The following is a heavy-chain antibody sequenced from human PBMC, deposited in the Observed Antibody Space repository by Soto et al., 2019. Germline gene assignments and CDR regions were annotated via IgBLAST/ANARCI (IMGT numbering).Heavy chain of an antibody. V-gene: IGHV6-1*01. CDR1: GDSVSSNSAA. CDR3: ARLEDIVVVPAAITYGMDV. CDR2: AYYRSKWYN. Sequence: SQTLSLTCAISGDSVSSNSAAWNWIRQSPSRGLEWLGRAYYRSKWYNDYAVSVKSRITIDPDTSKNQFSLQLNSVTPEDTAVYYCARLEDIVVVPAAITYGMDVWGQGTTVTVSS. J-gene: IGHJ6*02. D-gene: IGHD2-2*02.